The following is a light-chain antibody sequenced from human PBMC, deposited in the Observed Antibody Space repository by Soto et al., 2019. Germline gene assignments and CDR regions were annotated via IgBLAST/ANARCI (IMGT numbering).Light chain of an antibody. Sequence: ERVLTQSKATLSVSPGERATLSCRASQSVNQKLGWYQQKPGQAPRLLIYVASYRATGIPARFSGSGSGTEYTLTISNLQAEDFAVYYCQQFNNWPHTFGQGTRLEIK. J-gene: IGKJ5*01. CDR3: QQFNNWPHT. CDR2: VAS. CDR1: QSVNQK. V-gene: IGKV3-15*01.